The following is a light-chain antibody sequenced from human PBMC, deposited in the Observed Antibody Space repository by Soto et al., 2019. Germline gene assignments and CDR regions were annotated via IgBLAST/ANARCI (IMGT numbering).Light chain of an antibody. CDR2: DAS. CDR3: QQYDSLPIT. V-gene: IGKV1-33*01. J-gene: IGKJ5*01. CDR1: QYIRDY. Sequence: DIQSTQSPSSLSASVGDRVTITCQASQYIRDYLNLFHQKPGKAPKVLIYDASRLETGVPSRFSGSGSGTHFSLAISSLQPEDIATYYCQQYDSLPITFGQGTRLEIK.